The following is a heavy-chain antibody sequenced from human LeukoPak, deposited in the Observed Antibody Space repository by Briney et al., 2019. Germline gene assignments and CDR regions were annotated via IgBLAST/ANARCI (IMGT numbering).Heavy chain of an antibody. D-gene: IGHD1-14*01. J-gene: IGHJ4*02. V-gene: IGHV4-39*01. CDR2: IYYSGST. CDR1: GGSISSSSYY. CDR3: ASLHTPGYFDY. Sequence: PSETLSLTCTVSGGSISSSSYYWGWIRQPPGKGLEWIGTIYYSGSTYYHPSLKSRLTISVDTSKNQFSLKLSSVTAADTAVYYCASLHTPGYFDYWGQGTLVTVSS.